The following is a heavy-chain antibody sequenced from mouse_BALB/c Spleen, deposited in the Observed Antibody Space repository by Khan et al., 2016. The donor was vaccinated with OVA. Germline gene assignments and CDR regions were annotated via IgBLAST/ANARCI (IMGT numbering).Heavy chain of an antibody. CDR2: IWAGGST. Sequence: QVQLKESGPGLVAPSQSLSITCTVSGFSLTSYGVHWVRQTPGKGLEWMGIIWAGGSTTYNSALMSRLSISKDKFKSHASLILISMHTDDTATYYCSRETGATPYWGQGTLVTVSA. CDR3: SRETGATPY. J-gene: IGHJ3*01. CDR1: GFSLTSYG. V-gene: IGHV2-9*02. D-gene: IGHD1-1*01.